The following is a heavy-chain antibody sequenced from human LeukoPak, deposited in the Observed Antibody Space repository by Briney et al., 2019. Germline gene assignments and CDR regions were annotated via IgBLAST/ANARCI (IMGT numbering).Heavy chain of an antibody. J-gene: IGHJ5*02. Sequence: ASETLSLTCAVYGGSFSGYYWSWIRQPPGKGLEWIGEINHSGSTNYNPSLKSRVTISVDTSKSQFSLKLSSVTAADTAVYYCASSYGSGSYRQNNWFDPWGQGTLVTVSS. CDR1: GGSFSGYY. D-gene: IGHD3-10*01. CDR2: INHSGST. CDR3: ASSYGSGSYRQNNWFDP. V-gene: IGHV4-34*01.